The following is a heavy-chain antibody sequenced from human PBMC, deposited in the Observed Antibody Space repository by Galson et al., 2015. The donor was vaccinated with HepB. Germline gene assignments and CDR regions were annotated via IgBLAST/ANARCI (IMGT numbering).Heavy chain of an antibody. CDR3: AAGSGSGSYYAQDY. V-gene: IGHV3-23*01. Sequence: SLRLSCAASGFTFSSYAMSWVRQAPGKGLEWVSAISGSGGSTYYADSVKGRFTISRDNSKNTLYLQMNSLRAEDTAVYYCAAGSGSGSYYAQDYWGQGTLVTVSS. CDR2: ISGSGGST. CDR1: GFTFSSYA. J-gene: IGHJ4*02. D-gene: IGHD3-10*01.